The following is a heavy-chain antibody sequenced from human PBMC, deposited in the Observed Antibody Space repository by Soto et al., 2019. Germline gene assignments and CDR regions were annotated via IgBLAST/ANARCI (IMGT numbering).Heavy chain of an antibody. CDR3: ARVLGQYSSSSVDY. Sequence: PVGSLRLSCAASGFTFSSYAMHWVRQAPGKGLEWVAVTSYDGSNKYYADSVKGRFTISRDNSKNTLYLQMNSLRAEDTAVYYCARVLGQYSSSSVDYWGQGTLVTVSS. CDR2: TSYDGSNK. V-gene: IGHV3-30-3*01. CDR1: GFTFSSYA. D-gene: IGHD6-6*01. J-gene: IGHJ4*02.